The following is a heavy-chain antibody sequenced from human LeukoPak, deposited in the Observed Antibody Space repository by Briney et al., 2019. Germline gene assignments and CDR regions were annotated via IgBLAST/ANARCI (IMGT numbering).Heavy chain of an antibody. CDR2: ISSSGSTI. CDR1: GFTFSSYE. Sequence: PGGPLRLSCAASGFTFSSYEMNWVRQAPGKGLEWVSYISSSGSTIYYADSVKARFPISRDNAKTSLYLQMNSLRAEDTGVYYCADLGITMIGGVGGKGTTVTIPS. V-gene: IGHV3-48*03. D-gene: IGHD3-10*02. J-gene: IGHJ6*03. CDR3: ADLGITMIGGV.